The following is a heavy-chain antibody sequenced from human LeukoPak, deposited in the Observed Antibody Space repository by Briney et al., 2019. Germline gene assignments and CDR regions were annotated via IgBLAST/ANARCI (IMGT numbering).Heavy chain of an antibody. CDR2: INPSGGST. D-gene: IGHD6-19*01. CDR1: GGTFSSYA. CDR3: ARDRSAVAGTSLDY. V-gene: IGHV1-46*01. J-gene: IGHJ4*02. Sequence: ASVKVSCKASGGTFSSYAISWVRQAPGQGLEWMGIINPSGGSTSYAQKFQGRVTMTRDTSTSTVYMELSSLRSEDTAVYYCARDRSAVAGTSLDYWGQGTLVTVSS.